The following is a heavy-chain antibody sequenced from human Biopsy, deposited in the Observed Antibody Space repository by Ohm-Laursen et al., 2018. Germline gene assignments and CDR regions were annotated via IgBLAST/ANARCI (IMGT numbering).Heavy chain of an antibody. J-gene: IGHJ3*01. CDR1: EVTFDTYA. Sequence: VASVKVSCKASEVTFDTYAFGWVRQAPGQGLEWMGGRIPYFNTIYYARNFQDRAVITADRSARTTDMQLSGLRPDDTAVYYCVGGQRGPPIGVTVPGDAFDLWGPGTMVTVSP. CDR3: VGGQRGPPIGVTVPGDAFDL. V-gene: IGHV1-69*13. D-gene: IGHD2/OR15-2a*01. CDR2: RIPYFNTI.